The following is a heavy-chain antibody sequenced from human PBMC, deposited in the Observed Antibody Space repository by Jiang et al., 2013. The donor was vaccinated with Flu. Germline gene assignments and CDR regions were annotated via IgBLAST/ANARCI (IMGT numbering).Heavy chain of an antibody. CDR2: ISITSRYI. V-gene: IGHV3-21*01. Sequence: VQLVESGGGLVKPGGSLRLSCAASGSTFSRDSMNWVRQAPGKGLEWVATISITSRYIWYAASVQGRFTISRDNAKNRVYLQMNSLRPEDTAVYYCAREKPNKTYVLYYGMDVWGQGTTVTVSS. CDR1: GSTFSRDS. D-gene: IGHD3-10*02. CDR3: AREKPNKTYVLYYGMDV. J-gene: IGHJ6*02.